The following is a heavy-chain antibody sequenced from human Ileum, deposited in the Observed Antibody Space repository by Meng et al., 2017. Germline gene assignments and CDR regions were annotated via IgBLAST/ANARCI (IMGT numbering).Heavy chain of an antibody. Sequence: QVHGHASGPGLVNPSDTLSLSGTVSVGSISSYYWSWIRQPAGKGLEWIGRIYTSGSTNYNPSLKSRVTMSVDTSKNQFSLKLSSVTAADTAVYYCARDVVPTVTYYYNWFDPWGQGTLVTVSS. CDR3: ARDVVPTVTYYYNWFDP. V-gene: IGHV4-4*07. J-gene: IGHJ5*02. CDR1: VGSISSYY. D-gene: IGHD4-17*01. CDR2: IYTSGST.